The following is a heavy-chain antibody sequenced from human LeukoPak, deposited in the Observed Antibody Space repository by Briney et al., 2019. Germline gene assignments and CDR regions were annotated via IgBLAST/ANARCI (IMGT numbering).Heavy chain of an antibody. CDR2: IYIDGRT. CDR1: GASVTDTL. CDR3: VRDRAATQAWAELDL. D-gene: IGHD6-25*01. J-gene: IGHJ5*02. Sequence: GGSLRLSCTLSGASVTDTLIDWVRQAPGKGPEWVALIYIDGRTVYTDSVKGRFTISRDNSKNMVYLQMNSLRSEDAALYYCVRDRAATQAWAELDLWGQGTLVTVSS. V-gene: IGHV3-66*02.